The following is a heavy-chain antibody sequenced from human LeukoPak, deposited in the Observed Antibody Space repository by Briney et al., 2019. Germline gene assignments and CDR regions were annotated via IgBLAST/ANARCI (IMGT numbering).Heavy chain of an antibody. D-gene: IGHD3-16*01. CDR2: INHSGST. CDR3: ARVHHTYTADFDL. J-gene: IGHJ2*01. V-gene: IGHV4-4*02. CDR1: GVSISSSNW. Sequence: SETLSLTCAVSGVSISSSNWWNWVRQPPGKGLEWIGEINHSGSTNYNPSLKSRVTISVDTSKNQFSLKLSSVTAADTAVYYCARVHHTYTADFDLWGRGTLVTVSS.